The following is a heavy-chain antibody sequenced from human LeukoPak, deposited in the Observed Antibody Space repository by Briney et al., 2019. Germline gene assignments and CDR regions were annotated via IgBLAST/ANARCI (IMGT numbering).Heavy chain of an antibody. CDR3: ARLSSDCSSTSCRGHYYYYGMDV. CDR1: GGSISSSSYY. V-gene: IGHV4-39*01. D-gene: IGHD2-2*01. CDR2: IYYSGST. Sequence: PSETLSLTCTVSGGSISSSSYYWGWIRQPPGKGLEWIGSIYYSGSTYYNPSPKSRVTISVDTSKNQFSLKLSSVTAADTAVYYCARLSSDCSSTSCRGHYYYYGMDVWGQGTTVTVSS. J-gene: IGHJ6*02.